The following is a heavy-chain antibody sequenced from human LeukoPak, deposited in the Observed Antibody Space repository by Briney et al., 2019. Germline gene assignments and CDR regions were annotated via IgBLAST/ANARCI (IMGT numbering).Heavy chain of an antibody. CDR1: GFTFSSYT. Sequence: GGSLRLSCAASGFTFSSYTMNWVRQAPGKGLEWVSSISSSGANIQYADSVKGRFTISRDNAEKSPRLQMSSLRAEDTAVYYCARVLYNFGAYMDVWGIGTTVTVSS. D-gene: IGHD3-3*01. CDR3: ARVLYNFGAYMDV. CDR2: ISSSGANI. V-gene: IGHV3-21*01. J-gene: IGHJ6*04.